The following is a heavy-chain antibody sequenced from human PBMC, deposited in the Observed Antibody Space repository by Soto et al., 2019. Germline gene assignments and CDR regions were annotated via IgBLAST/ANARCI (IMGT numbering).Heavy chain of an antibody. CDR3: ARDGGFGELLFTGPDY. CDR2: IIPIFGTA. V-gene: IGHV1-69*01. J-gene: IGHJ4*02. Sequence: QVQLVQSGAEVKKPGSSVKVSCKASGGTFSSYAISWVQQAPGQGLEWMGGIIPIFGTANYAQKFQGRVTITADESTSTAYMELSSLRSEDTAVYYCARDGGFGELLFTGPDYWGQGTLVTVSS. CDR1: GGTFSSYA. D-gene: IGHD3-10*01.